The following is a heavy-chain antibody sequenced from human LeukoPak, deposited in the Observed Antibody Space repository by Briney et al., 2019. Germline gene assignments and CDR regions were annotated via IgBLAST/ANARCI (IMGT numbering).Heavy chain of an antibody. Sequence: GGSLRLSCAASGFTFSSHWMHWVRQAPGKGLVWVSRINTDGSSTTYADSVKGRFTMSRDNAKNTLYLQMNSLRAEDTAVYYCAKDSEGQLVNLFDYWGQGTLVTVSS. V-gene: IGHV3-74*03. CDR1: GFTFSSHW. CDR2: INTDGSST. CDR3: AKDSEGQLVNLFDY. J-gene: IGHJ4*02. D-gene: IGHD6-6*01.